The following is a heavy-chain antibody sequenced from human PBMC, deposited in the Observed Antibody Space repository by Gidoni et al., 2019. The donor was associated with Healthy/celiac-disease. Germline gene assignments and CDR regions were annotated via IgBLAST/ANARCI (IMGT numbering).Heavy chain of an antibody. D-gene: IGHD3-9*01. CDR2: FDPVNGET. Sequence: QVQLVQSGAEVKKPGASVKVSCKVSGYTLTELSMHWVRQAPGKWLEWMGGFDPVNGETIYAQKFQGRVTMTEDTSTDTVCMELSSLRSEDTAVYYCARGEYYDILTGYSTDAFDIWGQGTMVTVSS. J-gene: IGHJ3*02. CDR3: ARGEYYDILTGYSTDAFDI. CDR1: GYTLTELS. V-gene: IGHV1-24*01.